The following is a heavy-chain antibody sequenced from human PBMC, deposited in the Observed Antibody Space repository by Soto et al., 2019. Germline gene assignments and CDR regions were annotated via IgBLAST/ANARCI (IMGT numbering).Heavy chain of an antibody. CDR3: AYKGYCSSTSYYDT. Sequence: QVQLQQWGAGLLKPSETLSLTCAVYGGSFSGYYWSWIRQPPGKGLEWIGEINHSGSTNYNPSLKSRVTISVDTSKNQFSLKLSSVTAADTAVYYCAYKGYCSSTSYYDTWGQGTLVTVSS. CDR1: GGSFSGYY. V-gene: IGHV4-34*01. J-gene: IGHJ5*02. D-gene: IGHD2-2*01. CDR2: INHSGST.